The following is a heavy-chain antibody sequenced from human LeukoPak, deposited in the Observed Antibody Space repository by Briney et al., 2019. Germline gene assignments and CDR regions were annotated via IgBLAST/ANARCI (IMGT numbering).Heavy chain of an antibody. CDR1: GDSISSGSYY. V-gene: IGHV4-61*02. D-gene: IGHD2-2*01. CDR2: IYTSGST. CDR3: ARETQGYCSSTSCLYYMDV. J-gene: IGHJ6*03. Sequence: PSETLSLTCTVSGDSISSGSYYWSWIRQPAGRGLEWIGRIYTSGSTNYNPSLKSRVTISVDTSKNQFSLKLSSVTAADTAVYYCARETQGYCSSTSCLYYMDVWGKGTTVTVSS.